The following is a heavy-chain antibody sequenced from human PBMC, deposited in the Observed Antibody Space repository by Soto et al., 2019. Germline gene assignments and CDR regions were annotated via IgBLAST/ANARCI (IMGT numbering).Heavy chain of an antibody. CDR3: ARARAPYYYDSSGYRPHDAFDI. V-gene: IGHV1-46*01. CDR2: INPSGGST. D-gene: IGHD3-22*01. CDR1: GYTFPSYY. Sequence: ASVKVSCKASGYTFPSYYMHWVRQAPGQGLEWMGIINPSGGSTSYAQKFQGRVTMTRDTSTSTVYMELSSLRSEDTAVYYCARARAPYYYDSSGYRPHDAFDIWGQGTMVTVSS. J-gene: IGHJ3*02.